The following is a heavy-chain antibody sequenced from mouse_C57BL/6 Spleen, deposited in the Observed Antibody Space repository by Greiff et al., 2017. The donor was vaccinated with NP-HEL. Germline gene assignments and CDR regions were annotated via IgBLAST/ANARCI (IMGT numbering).Heavy chain of an antibody. CDR1: GFTFSDYG. D-gene: IGHD1-1*01. J-gene: IGHJ4*01. CDR2: ISSGSSTI. CDR3: ARMGFYYGSSYYAMDY. Sequence: EVQRVESGGGLVKPGGSLKLSCAASGFTFSDYGMHWVRQAPEKGLEWVAYISSGSSTIYYADTVKGRFTISRDNAKNTLFLQMTSLRSEDTAMYYCARMGFYYGSSYYAMDYWGQGTSVTVSS. V-gene: IGHV5-17*01.